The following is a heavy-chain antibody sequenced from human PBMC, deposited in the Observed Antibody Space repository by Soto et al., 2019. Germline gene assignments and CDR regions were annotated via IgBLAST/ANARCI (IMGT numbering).Heavy chain of an antibody. Sequence: LRLSCAASGFTFSSYWLSWVRQAPGKGLEWVANIKQDGTEKYYVDSVKGRFTISRDNAKSSLFLQMNSLRAEDTAVYYCATGAYYYYYGMDVWGQGTTVTVSS. CDR1: GFTFSSYW. CDR3: ATGAYYYYYGMDV. CDR2: IKQDGTEK. V-gene: IGHV3-7*01. J-gene: IGHJ6*02.